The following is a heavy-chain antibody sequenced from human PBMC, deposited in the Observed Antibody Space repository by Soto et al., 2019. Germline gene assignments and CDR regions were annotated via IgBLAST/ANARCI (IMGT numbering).Heavy chain of an antibody. D-gene: IGHD5-12*01. V-gene: IGHV3-23*01. Sequence: GVLRLSCAASGFTFSSYAMSWVRQAPGKGLEWVSAISGSGGSTYYADSVKGRFTISRDNSKNTLYLQMNSLRAEDTAVYYCARDTGVEMATDYFDYWGQGTLVTVSS. CDR1: GFTFSSYA. J-gene: IGHJ4*02. CDR2: ISGSGGST. CDR3: ARDTGVEMATDYFDY.